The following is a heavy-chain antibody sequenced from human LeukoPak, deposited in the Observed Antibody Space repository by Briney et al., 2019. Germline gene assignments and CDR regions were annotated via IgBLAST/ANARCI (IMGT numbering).Heavy chain of an antibody. Sequence: PGGSLRLSCAASGFTLRSYAMSWVRQAPGKGLEWVSAISDSRGSTYYADSVKGRFTISRDNSKNTLYLQMNSLRAEDTAVYYCAKDRAGTTSFDIWGQGTMVTVSS. CDR2: ISDSRGST. CDR3: AKDRAGTTSFDI. CDR1: GFTLRSYA. J-gene: IGHJ3*02. D-gene: IGHD1-1*01. V-gene: IGHV3-23*01.